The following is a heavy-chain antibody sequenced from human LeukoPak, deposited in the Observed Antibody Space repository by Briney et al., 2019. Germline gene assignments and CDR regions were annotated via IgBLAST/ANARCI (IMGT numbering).Heavy chain of an antibody. Sequence: QPGGSLRLSCAASGFTFSTYAMTWVRQAPGKGLEWASGISGSGGSTFYADSVKGRFTISRDNSKNTLYLQMNSLRAEDTAVYYCAKGGRFGGTSWFDPWGQGTLVTVSS. CDR3: AKGGRFGGTSWFDP. J-gene: IGHJ5*02. CDR1: GFTFSTYA. D-gene: IGHD4-23*01. V-gene: IGHV3-23*01. CDR2: ISGSGGST.